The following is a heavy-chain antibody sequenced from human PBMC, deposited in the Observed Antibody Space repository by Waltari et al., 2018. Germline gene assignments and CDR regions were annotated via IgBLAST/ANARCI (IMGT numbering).Heavy chain of an antibody. J-gene: IGHJ4*02. CDR1: GFTFSRYS. CDR3: ARDLIAAALY. V-gene: IGHV3-48*01. D-gene: IGHD6-13*01. CDR2: ISSSSTI. Sequence: EVQLVESGGGWVQPGGSLRLSCAASGFTFSRYSMNGVRQAPGKGLEWVSYISSSSTIYYADSVKGRFTISRDNAKNSLYLQMNSLRAEDTAVYYCARDLIAAALYWGQGTLVTVSS.